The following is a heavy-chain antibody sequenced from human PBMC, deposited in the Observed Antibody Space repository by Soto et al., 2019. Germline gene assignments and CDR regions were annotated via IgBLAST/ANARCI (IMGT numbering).Heavy chain of an antibody. Sequence: QVQLVESGGGVVQPGRSLRLSCAASGFTFSSYGMHWVRQAPGKGLEWVAVISYDGSNKYYADSVKGRFTISRDNSKNTLYVQMNSLRAEDTAVYYCAKEGPMNAFDIWGQGTMVTVSS. V-gene: IGHV3-30*18. CDR1: GFTFSSYG. CDR2: ISYDGSNK. J-gene: IGHJ3*02. CDR3: AKEGPMNAFDI. D-gene: IGHD3-22*01.